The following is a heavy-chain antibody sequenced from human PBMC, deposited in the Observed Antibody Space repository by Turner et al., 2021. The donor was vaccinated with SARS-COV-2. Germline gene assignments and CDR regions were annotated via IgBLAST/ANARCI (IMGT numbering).Heavy chain of an antibody. V-gene: IGHV1-2*02. Sequence: QVRLVQSGAEVKKPGASVKVDFKASGNTFTGYYMHWVRQAPGQGMGWKGLINPNSGGTNYAQKFQGRVPMTRDTSISTAYMELSRLRSDDTAVYYCVRGGSIAVAGTKYFDYWGQGTLVTVSS. CDR1: GNTFTGYY. CDR2: INPNSGGT. CDR3: VRGGSIAVAGTKYFDY. J-gene: IGHJ4*02. D-gene: IGHD6-19*01.